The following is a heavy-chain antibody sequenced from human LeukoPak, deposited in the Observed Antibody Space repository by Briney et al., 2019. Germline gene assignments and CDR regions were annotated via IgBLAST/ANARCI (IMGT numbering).Heavy chain of an antibody. CDR3: ARHVALWFGDRGGHYMDV. Sequence: SETLSLTCTVSGGSISSYYWGWIRQPPGKGLKWIGSIYYSGSTYYNPSLKSRVTISVDTSKNQFSLKLSSVAAADTAVYYCARHVALWFGDRGGHYMDVWGKGTTVTVSS. CDR2: IYYSGST. CDR1: GGSISSYY. D-gene: IGHD3-10*01. V-gene: IGHV4-39*01. J-gene: IGHJ6*03.